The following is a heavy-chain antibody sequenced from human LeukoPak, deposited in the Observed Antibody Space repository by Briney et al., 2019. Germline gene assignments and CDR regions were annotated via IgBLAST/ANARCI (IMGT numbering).Heavy chain of an antibody. J-gene: IGHJ4*02. Sequence: SETLSLTCAVYGGSFSGYYWSWIRQPPGKGLEWIGGINHSGSTNYNPSLKSRVTISVDTSKNQFSLKLSSVTAADTAVYYCARWDCSGGSCYGSLDYWGQGTLVTVSS. V-gene: IGHV4-34*01. D-gene: IGHD2-15*01. CDR3: ARWDCSGGSCYGSLDY. CDR1: GGSFSGYY. CDR2: INHSGST.